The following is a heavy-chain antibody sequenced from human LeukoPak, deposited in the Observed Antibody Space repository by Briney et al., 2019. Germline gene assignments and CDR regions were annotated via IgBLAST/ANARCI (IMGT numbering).Heavy chain of an antibody. Sequence: GGSLRLSCAASGFMFDIYAMTWVRQAPGKGLEWVSATSASANSTYHADAVQGRFTVSRDNAKNTLYLQMNSLSVDDAAVYYCARGPACSSHSCYVIGALDVWGQGTLVTVSS. CDR1: GFMFDIYA. D-gene: IGHD2-2*01. CDR3: ARGPACSSHSCYVIGALDV. V-gene: IGHV3-23*01. J-gene: IGHJ3*01. CDR2: TSASANST.